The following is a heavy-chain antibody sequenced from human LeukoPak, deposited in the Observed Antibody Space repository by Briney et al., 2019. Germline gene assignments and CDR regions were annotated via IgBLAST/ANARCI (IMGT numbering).Heavy chain of an antibody. D-gene: IGHD6-13*01. V-gene: IGHV1-18*01. CDR2: ISTYNGNT. CDR1: GYTFTSDG. J-gene: IGHJ6*03. Sequence: GASVKVSCKTSGYTFTSDGITWVRQAPGQGLEWMGWISTYNGNTNYVQNLQGRVTLTTDTSTSTVYMELSSLRSEDTAVYYCARGGRAPYYYYYYMDVWGKGTTVTVSS. CDR3: ARGGRAPYYYYYYMDV.